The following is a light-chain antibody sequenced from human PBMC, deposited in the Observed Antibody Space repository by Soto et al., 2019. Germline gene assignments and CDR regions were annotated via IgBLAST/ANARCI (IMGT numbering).Light chain of an antibody. V-gene: IGKV3-20*01. J-gene: IGKJ4*01. CDR3: QQYGSSPLT. CDR1: QSVSSSY. Sequence: ETVLTQSPGTLSLSPGERATLSCRASQSVSSSYLVWYQQKPGQAPRLLIYGASSRATGIPDRFSGSGSGTDFTLTISRLEPEDFAVYYCQQYGSSPLTFGGGTKV. CDR2: GAS.